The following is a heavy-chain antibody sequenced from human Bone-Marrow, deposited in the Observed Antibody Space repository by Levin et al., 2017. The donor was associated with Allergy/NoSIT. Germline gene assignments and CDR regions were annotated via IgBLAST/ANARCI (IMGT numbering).Heavy chain of an antibody. CDR1: GFTVSSHY. V-gene: IGHV3-66*02. Sequence: GESLKISCAASGFTVSSHYMSWVRQAPGKGLEWVSVIYSGGSTYYADSVKGRFTISRDNSKNTLYLQMNSLRAEDTAVYYCAKNGGWYGAGYFDYWGQGTLVTVSS. CDR2: IYSGGST. J-gene: IGHJ4*02. D-gene: IGHD6-19*01. CDR3: AKNGGWYGAGYFDY.